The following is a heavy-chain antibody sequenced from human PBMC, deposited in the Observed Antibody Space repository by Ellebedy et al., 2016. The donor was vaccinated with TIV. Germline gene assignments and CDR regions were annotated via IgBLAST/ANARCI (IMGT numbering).Heavy chain of an antibody. V-gene: IGHV3-23*01. J-gene: IGHJ5*02. D-gene: IGHD3-3*01. CDR1: GFTFNTHA. CDR3: ASRGETWRGFDP. CDR2: INYDSRST. Sequence: GESLKISCVASGFTFNTHAMNWVRQAPGKGLEWVSSINYDSRSTYYADSVKGRFTISRDNPKKMLYLQMNSLRADDTAVYYCASRGETWRGFDPWGQGTLVTVSS.